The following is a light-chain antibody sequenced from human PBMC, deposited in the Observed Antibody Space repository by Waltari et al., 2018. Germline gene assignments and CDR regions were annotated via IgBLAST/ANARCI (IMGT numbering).Light chain of an antibody. J-gene: IGKJ4*01. CDR1: QTVRATY. CDR2: DTS. Sequence: EIVLTQSPGTLSLPPGERATLSCRASQTVRATYLAWYQQKPGQAPTLVIHDTSSRATGIPDRFSGSGSGTDFSLTISSLEPEDFAVYYCQQYDISPLTFGGGTKVETK. V-gene: IGKV3-20*01. CDR3: QQYDISPLT.